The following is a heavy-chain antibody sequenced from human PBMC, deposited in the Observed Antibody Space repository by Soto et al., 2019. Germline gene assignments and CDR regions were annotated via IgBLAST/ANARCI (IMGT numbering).Heavy chain of an antibody. D-gene: IGHD3-10*01. V-gene: IGHV4-30-2*01. J-gene: IGHJ4*02. CDR3: ARAEGGVLDY. Sequence: PSETLSLTCAVSGGSISSGGYSCGWIRQPPGKGLEWIGYIYHGESTYYNPSLKSRVTISVDRSKNQFSLKLSSVTAADTAVYYCARAEGGVLDYSGQGTLVTVSS. CDR2: IYHGEST. CDR1: GGSISSGGYS.